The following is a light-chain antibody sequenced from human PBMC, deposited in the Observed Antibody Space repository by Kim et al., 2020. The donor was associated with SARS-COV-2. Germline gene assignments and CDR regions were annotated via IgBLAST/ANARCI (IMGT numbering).Light chain of an antibody. J-gene: IGKJ1*01. V-gene: IGKV3-20*01. CDR1: RSVSSSY. CDR2: GAS. CDR3: QQYGSSSWT. Sequence: PGERATLSCRASRSVSSSYLAWYQQKPGQAPRLLIYGASSRATGIPDRCSGSGSGTDFTLTISRLEPEDFAVYYCQQYGSSSWTFGQGTKVDIK.